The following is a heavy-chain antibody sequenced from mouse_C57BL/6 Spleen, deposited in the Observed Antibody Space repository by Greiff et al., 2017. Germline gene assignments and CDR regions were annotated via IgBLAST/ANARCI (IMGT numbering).Heavy chain of an antibody. J-gene: IGHJ2*01. Sequence: QVQLQQPGTELVKPGASVKLSCKASGYTFTSYWMHWVKQRPGQGLEWIGNINPSNGGTNYNEKFKSKATLTVDQSSSTAYMQLSSLTSEDSAVYYCARWGGNYVIYYFDYGGQGTTLTVSS. D-gene: IGHD2-1*01. V-gene: IGHV1-53*01. CDR1: GYTFTSYW. CDR2: INPSNGGT. CDR3: ARWGGNYVIYYFDY.